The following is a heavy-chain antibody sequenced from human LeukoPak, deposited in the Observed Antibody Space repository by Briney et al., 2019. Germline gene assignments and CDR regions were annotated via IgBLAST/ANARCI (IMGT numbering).Heavy chain of an antibody. V-gene: IGHV1-69*06. Sequence: ASVKVSCKASGGTFSSYAISWVRQAPGQGLEWMGGIIPIFGTANYAQKFQGRVTMTEDTSTDTAYMELSSLRSEDTAVYYCAKDEKGYYHDTSGYPDAFDIWGQGTMVTVSS. CDR1: GGTFSSYA. CDR3: AKDEKGYYHDTSGYPDAFDI. J-gene: IGHJ3*02. D-gene: IGHD3-22*01. CDR2: IIPIFGTA.